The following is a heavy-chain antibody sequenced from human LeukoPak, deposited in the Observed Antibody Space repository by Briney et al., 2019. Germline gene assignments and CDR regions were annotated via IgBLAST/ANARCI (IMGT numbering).Heavy chain of an antibody. J-gene: IGHJ3*02. CDR1: GFTFSSYA. D-gene: IGHD3-10*01. V-gene: IGHV3-66*01. CDR3: ARRWFGEDDAFDI. Sequence: GGSLRLSCAASGFTFSSYAMSWVRQAPGKGLEWGSVIYSGGSTYYADSVKGRFTISRDNSKNTLYLQMNSLRAEDTAVYYCARRWFGEDDAFDIWGQGTMVTVSS. CDR2: IYSGGST.